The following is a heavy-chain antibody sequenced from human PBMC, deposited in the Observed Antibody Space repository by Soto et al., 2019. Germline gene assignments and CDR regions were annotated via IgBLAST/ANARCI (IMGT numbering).Heavy chain of an antibody. CDR3: ARGETEDIVVVPAGLDV. D-gene: IGHD2-2*01. CDR2: ISSSSSYI. Sequence: TGGSLRLSCAASGFTFSSYSMNWVRQAPGKGLEWVSSISSSSSYIYYADSVKGRFTISRDNAKNSLYLQMNSLRAEDTAVYYCARGETEDIVVVPAGLDVWGKGTTVTVSS. V-gene: IGHV3-21*01. CDR1: GFTFSSYS. J-gene: IGHJ6*04.